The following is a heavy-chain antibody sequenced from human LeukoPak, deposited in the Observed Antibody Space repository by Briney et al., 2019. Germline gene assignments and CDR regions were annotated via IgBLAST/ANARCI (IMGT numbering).Heavy chain of an antibody. CDR2: INPKTGGT. CDR3: ARATAENDH. J-gene: IGHJ4*02. Sequence: ASVKVSCKASGYTFTGYYMHWVRQAPGQGLEWMGWINPKTGGTSYAQKFQGRVTMTRDTSISTVNMELSRLTSDDTAVCYCARATAENDHWGQGTLVTVSS. D-gene: IGHD1-14*01. CDR1: GYTFTGYY. V-gene: IGHV1-2*02.